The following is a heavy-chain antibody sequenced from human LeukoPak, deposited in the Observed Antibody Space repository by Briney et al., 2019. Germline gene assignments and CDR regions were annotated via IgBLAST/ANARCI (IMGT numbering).Heavy chain of an antibody. CDR3: ARDQRRDYGDYGGIDY. V-gene: IGHV4-61*10. CDR1: GGSISSGSYY. CDR2: IYYSGST. J-gene: IGHJ4*02. Sequence: PSETLSLTCTVSGGSISSGSYYWSWIRQPAGKGLEWIGYIYYSGSTNYNPSLKSRVTISVDTSKNQFSLKLSSVTAADTAVYYCARDQRRDYGDYGGIDYWGQGTLVTVSS. D-gene: IGHD4-17*01.